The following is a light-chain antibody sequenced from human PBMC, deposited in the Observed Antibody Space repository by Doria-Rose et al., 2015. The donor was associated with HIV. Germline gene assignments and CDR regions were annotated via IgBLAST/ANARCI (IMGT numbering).Light chain of an antibody. J-gene: IGKJ1*01. CDR3: HQYGTSWS. V-gene: IGKV3-20*01. CDR2: DGC. CDR1: QSCSSTY. Sequence: IVLTQSPGTRSLSPGQRATLSCSASQSCSSTYLAWYQQKRGQAPSLLIYDGCTRATVISDRFSASGSGTDFTLTINRLELVDFALYYCHQYGTSWSFGQGTKVEI.